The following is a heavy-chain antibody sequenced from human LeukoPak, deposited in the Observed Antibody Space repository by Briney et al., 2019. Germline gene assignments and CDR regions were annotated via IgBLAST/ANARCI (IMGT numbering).Heavy chain of an antibody. D-gene: IGHD2-15*01. CDR1: GYTFTSYG. CDR3: ARDVVLGKLLLTYGMDV. CDR2: ISAYNGNT. V-gene: IGHV1-18*01. Sequence: GASVKVSCKASGYTFTSYGISWVRQAPGQGLEWMGWISAYNGNTNYAQRLQGRVTMTTDTSTSTAYMELRSLRSDDTAVYYCARDVVLGKLLLTYGMDVWGQGTTVTVSS. J-gene: IGHJ6*02.